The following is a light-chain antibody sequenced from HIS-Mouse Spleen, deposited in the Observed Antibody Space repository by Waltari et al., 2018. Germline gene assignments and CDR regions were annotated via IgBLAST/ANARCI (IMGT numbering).Light chain of an antibody. V-gene: IGLV2-11*01. J-gene: IGLJ1*01. CDR1: SRDFGGYHY. Sequence: QSALTQPRSVSGSPGQSVTISCTGTSRDFGGYHYVSWYPPHPGKAPKLMIYDVSKRPSGVPDRFSGSKSGNTASLTISGLQAEDEADYYCCSYAGSYTYVFGTGTKVTVL. CDR3: CSYAGSYTYV. CDR2: DVS.